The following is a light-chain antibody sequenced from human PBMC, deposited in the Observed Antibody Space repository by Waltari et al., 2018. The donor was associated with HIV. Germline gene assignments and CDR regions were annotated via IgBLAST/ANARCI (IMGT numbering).Light chain of an antibody. CDR3: QSADSSGTWV. J-gene: IGLJ3*02. CDR2: KDS. V-gene: IGLV3-25*03. Sequence: SYELTQPPSVSVSPGQTARIPCSGDALPKQHASWYQQKPGQAPVLVIYKDSERPSGIPERFSGSSSGTTVTLTISGVQAEDEADYYCQSADSSGTWVFGGGTKLTVL. CDR1: ALPKQH.